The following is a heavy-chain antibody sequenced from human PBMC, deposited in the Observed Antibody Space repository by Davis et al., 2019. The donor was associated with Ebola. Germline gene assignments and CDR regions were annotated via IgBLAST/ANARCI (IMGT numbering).Heavy chain of an antibody. J-gene: IGHJ4*02. CDR2: INGSGGST. V-gene: IGHV3-23*01. CDR1: GFTFSSYA. Sequence: GESLKISCAASGFTFSSYAMSWVRQAPGKGLEWVSAINGSGGSTYYADSVKGRFTISRDNSKNTLYLQMNSLRAEDTAVYYCARGGQISDYWGQGTLVTVSS. CDR3: ARGGQISDY.